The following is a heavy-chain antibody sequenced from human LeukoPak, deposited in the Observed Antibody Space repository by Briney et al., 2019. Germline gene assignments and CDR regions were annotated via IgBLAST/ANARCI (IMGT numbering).Heavy chain of an antibody. CDR3: ASYPTSIAALTDY. D-gene: IGHD6-6*01. V-gene: IGHV4-39*01. Sequence: SETLSLTCTVSGGSISSSSCYWGWIRQPPGKGLEWIGSIYYSGSTYYNPSLKSRVTISVDTSKNQFSLKLSSVTAADTAVYYCASYPTSIAALTDYWGQGTLVTVSS. CDR1: GGSISSSSCY. CDR2: IYYSGST. J-gene: IGHJ4*02.